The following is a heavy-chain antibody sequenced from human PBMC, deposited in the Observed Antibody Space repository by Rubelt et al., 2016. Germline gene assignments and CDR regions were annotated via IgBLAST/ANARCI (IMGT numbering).Heavy chain of an antibody. D-gene: IGHD1-26*01. J-gene: IGHJ4*02. V-gene: IGHV4-39*01. CDR1: GGSIRSSSYY. Sequence: QLQLQESGPGLVKPSETLSLTCTVSGGSIRSSSYYWGWIRQPPGKGLEWIGSIYYSGSTYYNASLKSRVTISVDTSKNQFSLKLSSVTAADTAVYYCARGGIVGSSDYWGQGTLVTVSS. CDR2: IYYSGST. CDR3: ARGGIVGSSDY.